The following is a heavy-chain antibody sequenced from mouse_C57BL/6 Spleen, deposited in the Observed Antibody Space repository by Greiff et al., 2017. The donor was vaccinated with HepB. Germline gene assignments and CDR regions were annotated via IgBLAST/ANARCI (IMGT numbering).Heavy chain of an antibody. J-gene: IGHJ2*01. CDR2: IDPEDGDT. CDR3: TKNFITTVVANDY. D-gene: IGHD1-1*01. V-gene: IGHV14-1*01. CDR1: GFNIKDYY. Sequence: EVMLVESGAELVRPGASVKLSCTASGFNIKDYYMHWVKQRPEQGLEWIGRIDPEDGDTEYAPKFQDKATMTADTSSNTAYLQLSSLTSEDTAVYYCTKNFITTVVANDYWGQGTTLTVSS.